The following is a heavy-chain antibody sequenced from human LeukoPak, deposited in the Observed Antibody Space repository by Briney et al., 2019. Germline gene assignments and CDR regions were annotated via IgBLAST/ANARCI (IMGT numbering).Heavy chain of an antibody. Sequence: TSETLSLTCTVSGYSISSGYYWGWIRQPPGKGLEWMGSIYHSGSTYYNPSLKSRVTISVDTSKNQFSLKLSSVTAADTAVYYCARVEPTWGESAFDIWGQGTMVTVSS. CDR1: GYSISSGYY. D-gene: IGHD7-27*01. J-gene: IGHJ3*02. CDR2: IYHSGST. CDR3: ARVEPTWGESAFDI. V-gene: IGHV4-38-2*02.